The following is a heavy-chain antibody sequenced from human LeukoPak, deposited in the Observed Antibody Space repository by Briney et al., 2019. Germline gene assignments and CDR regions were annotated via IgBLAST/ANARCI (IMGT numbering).Heavy chain of an antibody. CDR3: AILANMDFDY. CDR1: GFTFSSYA. D-gene: IGHD2/OR15-2a*01. V-gene: IGHV3-30*04. Sequence: PGGSLRLSCAASGFTFSSYAMHWVRQAPGKGLEWVAVISYDGSNKYYADSVKGRFTISRDNSKNTLYLQMNSLRAEDTAVYYCAILANMDFDYRGQGTLVTVSS. CDR2: ISYDGSNK. J-gene: IGHJ4*02.